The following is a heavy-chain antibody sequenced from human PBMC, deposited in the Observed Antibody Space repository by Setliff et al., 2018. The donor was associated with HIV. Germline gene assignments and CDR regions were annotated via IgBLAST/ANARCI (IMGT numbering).Heavy chain of an antibody. CDR1: GVSISPYY. Sequence: PSETLSLTCTVSGVSISPYYWSWIRQPPGKGLEWIGYIYYSGSTTYNPSLKGRVTISVDTSKNQFSLRLRSVTAADTAVYYCARTSGSDRLNWFDPWGQGTLVTVSS. V-gene: IGHV4-59*01. CDR3: ARTSGSDRLNWFDP. J-gene: IGHJ5*02. CDR2: IYYSGST. D-gene: IGHD3-10*01.